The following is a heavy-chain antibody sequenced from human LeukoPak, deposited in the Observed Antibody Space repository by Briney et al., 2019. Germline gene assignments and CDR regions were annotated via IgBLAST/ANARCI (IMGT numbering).Heavy chain of an antibody. V-gene: IGHV4-30-2*01. CDR1: GRCICRGGYL. CDR3: ARGRYYGSGSYYNPYYFDY. CDR2: IYHSGST. J-gene: IGHJ4*02. Sequence: SHTLSLMCAVSGRCICRGGYLWRWIRQPPGKGLEGVGCIYHSGSTYYNPSLKSRVTISVDRSNNQFSLKLSSVTAADTAVYYCARGRYYGSGSYYNPYYFDYWGQGTLVTVSS. D-gene: IGHD3-10*01.